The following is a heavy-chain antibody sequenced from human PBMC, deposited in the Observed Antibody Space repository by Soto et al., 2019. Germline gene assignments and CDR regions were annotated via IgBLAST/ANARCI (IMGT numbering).Heavy chain of an antibody. CDR2: TYYRSKWYN. V-gene: IGHV6-1*01. CDR3: ASAGFDY. Sequence: PSQTLALTYAISEDSVSSNSPAWNWIRQSPSRGLEWLGRTYYRSKWYNDYAVSVKSRITINPDTSKNHFSLQLNSVTPEDTAVYYCASAGFDYWGQGSLVTVSS. D-gene: IGHD1-1*01. J-gene: IGHJ4*02. CDR1: EDSVSSNSPA.